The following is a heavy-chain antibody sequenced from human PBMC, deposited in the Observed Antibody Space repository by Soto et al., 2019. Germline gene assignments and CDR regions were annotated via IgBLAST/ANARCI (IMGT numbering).Heavy chain of an antibody. Sequence: GGSLRLSCAASGFTFSSYAMHWVRQAPGKGLEWVAVISYDGTNKYYADSVKGRFTISRDNSKNTLYLQMNSLRAEDTAVYYCARDVLPDSPFDYWGQGTLVTVSS. CDR1: GFTFSSYA. CDR3: ARDVLPDSPFDY. CDR2: ISYDGTNK. J-gene: IGHJ4*02. D-gene: IGHD5-18*01. V-gene: IGHV3-30-3*01.